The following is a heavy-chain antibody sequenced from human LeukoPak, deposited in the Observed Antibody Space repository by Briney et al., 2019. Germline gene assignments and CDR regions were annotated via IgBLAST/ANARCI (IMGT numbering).Heavy chain of an antibody. Sequence: KAGGSLRLSCAASGFTFSDYYMSWIRQAPGEGLEWVSYISSSGSTIYYADSVKGRFTISRDNAKNSLYLQMNSLRAEDTAVYYCARTRMIVVVPQSSYYMDVWGKGTTVTISS. D-gene: IGHD3-22*01. CDR2: ISSSGSTI. J-gene: IGHJ6*03. CDR1: GFTFSDYY. CDR3: ARTRMIVVVPQSSYYMDV. V-gene: IGHV3-11*01.